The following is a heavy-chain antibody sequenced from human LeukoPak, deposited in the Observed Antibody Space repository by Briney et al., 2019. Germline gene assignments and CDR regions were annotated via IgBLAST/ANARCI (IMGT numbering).Heavy chain of an antibody. CDR2: TYYRSKWYN. J-gene: IGHJ4*02. CDR1: GDSVSSNSAA. D-gene: IGHD5-12*01. Sequence: SQTLSLTCAISGDSVSSNSAAWNWIRQSPSRGLEWLGMTYYRSKWYNDYAVSVESRITINPDTSKNQVSLQLNSVTPEDTAVYYCAREPGGAGYSGYDPFDYWGQGTLVTVSS. CDR3: AREPGGAGYSGYDPFDY. V-gene: IGHV6-1*01.